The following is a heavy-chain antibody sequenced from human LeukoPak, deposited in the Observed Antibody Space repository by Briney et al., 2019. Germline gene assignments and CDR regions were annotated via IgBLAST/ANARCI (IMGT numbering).Heavy chain of an antibody. J-gene: IGHJ4*02. CDR3: ARVEVATTNPRFDF. CDR1: GGSISSGAYY. CDR2: IGYTGDT. V-gene: IGHV4-31*03. Sequence: PSETLSLTCTVSGGSISSGAYYWSWVRQHPEKGLDWIGYIGYTGDTYYNPSLRSRVTISIDTSKTQFSLRLSSVTVADTAVYYCARVEVATTNPRFDFWGQGTQVTVSS. D-gene: IGHD1-1*01.